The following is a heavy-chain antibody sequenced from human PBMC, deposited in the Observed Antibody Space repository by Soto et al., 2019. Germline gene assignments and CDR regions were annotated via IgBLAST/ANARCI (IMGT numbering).Heavy chain of an antibody. CDR2: INAGNGNT. CDR3: ARDSLPKFRYFDWLSGGGMDV. CDR1: GYTFTSYA. V-gene: IGHV1-3*01. J-gene: IGHJ6*02. Sequence: QVQLVQSGAEVKKPGASVKVSCKASGYTFTSYAMHWVRQAPGQRLEWMGWINAGNGNTKYSQKFQGRVTITRDTTGSTAYMELSSKRSEDTAVYYCARDSLPKFRYFDWLSGGGMDVWGQETTVTVSS. D-gene: IGHD3-9*01.